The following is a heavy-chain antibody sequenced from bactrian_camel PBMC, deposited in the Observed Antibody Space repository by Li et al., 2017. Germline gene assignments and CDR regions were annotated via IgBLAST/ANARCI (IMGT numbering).Heavy chain of an antibody. CDR3: AVYSPAFRGPGNYVCASGFHPGRNKD. Sequence: HVQLVESGGGSVQAGGSLTLECAISGYDKNGCMGWFRQNLGQAREEVATIDNDGSTKYTDSVKGRFTISQDATKDTVHLQMTRLRPEDTAMYYCAVYSPAFRGPGNYVCASGFHPGRNKDWGQGTQVTVS. D-gene: IGHD1*01. CDR2: IDNDGST. V-gene: IGHV3S53*01. J-gene: IGHJ4*01. CDR1: GYDKNGC.